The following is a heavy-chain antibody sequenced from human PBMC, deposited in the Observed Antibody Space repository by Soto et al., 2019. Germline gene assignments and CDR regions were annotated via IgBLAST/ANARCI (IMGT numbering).Heavy chain of an antibody. CDR1: GGSISSSSYY. V-gene: IGHV4-39*01. J-gene: IGHJ4*02. CDR3: ARLPYYYDSSGYYRTAFDY. Sequence: SETLSLTCTVSGGSISSSSYYWGWIRQPPGKGLEWIGSIYYSGSTYYNPSLKSRVTISVDTSKNQFSLKLSSVTAADTAVYYCARLPYYYDSSGYYRTAFDYWAQGTLVTVSS. D-gene: IGHD3-22*01. CDR2: IYYSGST.